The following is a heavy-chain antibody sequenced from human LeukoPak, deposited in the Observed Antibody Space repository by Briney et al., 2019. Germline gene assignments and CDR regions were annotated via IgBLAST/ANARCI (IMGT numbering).Heavy chain of an antibody. J-gene: IGHJ3*02. D-gene: IGHD4-17*01. CDR2: IYTSGST. Sequence: SETLSLTCTVSSGSVSSRFYYWGWIRQPPGKGLEWIGRIYTSGSTNYNPSLKSRVTMSVDTSKSQFSLKLSSVTAADTAVYYCARDAGDYHDAFDIWGQGTMVTVSS. V-gene: IGHV4-39*07. CDR1: SGSVSSRFYY. CDR3: ARDAGDYHDAFDI.